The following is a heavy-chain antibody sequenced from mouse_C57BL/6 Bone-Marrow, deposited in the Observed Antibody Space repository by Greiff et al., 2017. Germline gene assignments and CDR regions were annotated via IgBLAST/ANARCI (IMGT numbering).Heavy chain of an antibody. D-gene: IGHD2-4*01. CDR3: DRRAYYDYDEAMDY. Sequence: EVQLVESGGDLVKPGGSLKLSCAASGFTFSSYGMPWVRQTPDKRLEWVATISSGGSYTYYPDSVKGRFTISRDNAKNTLYLQMSSLKTEDTAMNSGDRRAYYDYDEAMDYWGQGTSVTVSS. J-gene: IGHJ4*01. V-gene: IGHV5-6*01. CDR2: ISSGGSYT. CDR1: GFTFSSYG.